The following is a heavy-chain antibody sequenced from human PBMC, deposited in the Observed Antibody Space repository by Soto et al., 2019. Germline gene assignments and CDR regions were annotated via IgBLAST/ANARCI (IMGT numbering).Heavy chain of an antibody. J-gene: IGHJ4*02. V-gene: IGHV3-66*04. Sequence: EVQLVESGGGLVQPGGSLRLSCAASGFTVSSNYMSWVRQAPGKGLEWVSVIYSGGSTYYADSVKGRFTISRDNSKNTQYLQMNSLRAEDTAVYYCARQLLWFGETFDYWGQGTLVTVSS. CDR2: IYSGGST. CDR1: GFTVSSNY. CDR3: ARQLLWFGETFDY. D-gene: IGHD3-10*01.